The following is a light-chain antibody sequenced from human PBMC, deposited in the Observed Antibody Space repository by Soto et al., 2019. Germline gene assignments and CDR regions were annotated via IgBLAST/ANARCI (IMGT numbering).Light chain of an antibody. CDR2: AAS. CDR3: LQDYTYPLT. J-gene: IGKJ4*01. Sequence: AIQMTQSPSSLSAALGDRVTITCRASQGIRNDLGWYQQKPGKAPKLLIYAASSLQSGVPSRFSGSGSGTDFTLTISSLQPEDFATYYCLQDYTYPLTFGGGTKVEI. CDR1: QGIRND. V-gene: IGKV1-6*01.